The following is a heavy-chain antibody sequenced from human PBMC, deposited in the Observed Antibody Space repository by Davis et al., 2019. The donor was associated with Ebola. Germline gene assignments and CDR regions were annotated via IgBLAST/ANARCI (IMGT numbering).Heavy chain of an antibody. Sequence: GESLKISCAASGFTFSSQAMSWVRKAPGKGLEWVSSISGSGGSTYYADSVKGRFTISRDKSQNTLYLRMNSLRAEDTAIYYCAKGRGFQNDYWGQGTLVTVSS. V-gene: IGHV3-23*01. J-gene: IGHJ4*02. CDR3: AKGRGFQNDY. CDR1: GFTFSSQA. D-gene: IGHD3-10*01. CDR2: ISGSGGST.